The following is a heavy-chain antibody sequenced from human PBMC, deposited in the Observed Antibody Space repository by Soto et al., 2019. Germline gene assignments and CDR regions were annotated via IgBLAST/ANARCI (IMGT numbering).Heavy chain of an antibody. J-gene: IGHJ4*02. CDR3: ARREQLGYFDY. Sequence: SETLSLTCTVSGGSISSSSYYWGWIRQPPGKGLEWIGSIYYSGSTYYNPSLKSRVTISVDTSKNQFSLKLSPVTAADTAVYYCARREQLGYFDYWGQGTLVTVYS. V-gene: IGHV4-39*01. D-gene: IGHD6-6*01. CDR1: GGSISSSSYY. CDR2: IYYSGST.